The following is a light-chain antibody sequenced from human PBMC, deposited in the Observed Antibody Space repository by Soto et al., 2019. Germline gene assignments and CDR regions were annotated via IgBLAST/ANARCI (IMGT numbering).Light chain of an antibody. V-gene: IGLV2-8*01. J-gene: IGLJ2*01. CDR3: ASYGGSNNVL. Sequence: QSVLTQPPSASGSPGQSVTISCTGTSSDIGNYNYVSWYQQHPGKAPKLVIFEVSKRPSGVPDRFSASKSGNTASLTVSGLQGDDEADYYCASYGGSNNVLFGGGTKLTVL. CDR2: EVS. CDR1: SSDIGNYNY.